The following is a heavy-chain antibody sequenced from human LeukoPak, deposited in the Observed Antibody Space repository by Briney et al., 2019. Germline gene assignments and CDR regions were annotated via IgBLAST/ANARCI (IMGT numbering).Heavy chain of an antibody. CDR3: ASAAGGEWLFLDY. Sequence: GRSLRLFCAASGFTFSIYWKSWVPHAPAKGLECVANIRQEGREEYYVDSVKGRFTISRDNAKTPLYLQMNSLRAEDTAVYSCASAAGGEWLFLDYWGQGTLVTV. CDR2: IRQEGREE. D-gene: IGHD3-3*01. J-gene: IGHJ4*02. CDR1: GFTFSIYW. V-gene: IGHV3-7*01.